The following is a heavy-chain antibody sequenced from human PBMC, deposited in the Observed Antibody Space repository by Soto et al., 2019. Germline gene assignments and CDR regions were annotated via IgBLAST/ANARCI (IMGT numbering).Heavy chain of an antibody. Sequence: GGSLRLSCAAFGLTLSTSSMNWVRQAPGKGLEWISSIRGRGGSTYYADSVKGRFTISRDNSKNTLYLQMNSLRAEDTAVYYCAKGPLYYDFWSGSHWGQGTLVTVSS. CDR2: IRGRGGST. D-gene: IGHD3-3*01. CDR1: GLTLSTSS. V-gene: IGHV3-23*01. J-gene: IGHJ4*02. CDR3: AKGPLYYDFWSGSH.